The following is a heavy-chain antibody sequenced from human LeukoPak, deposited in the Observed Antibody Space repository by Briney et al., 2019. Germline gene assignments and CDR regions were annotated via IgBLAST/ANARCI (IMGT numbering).Heavy chain of an antibody. CDR2: ISYDGSNK. CDR3: ARDPLLYDILTSYYFDY. V-gene: IGHV3-30-3*01. CDR1: GFTFSFYW. Sequence: PGGSLRLSCAASGFTFSFYWMSWVRQAPGKGLEWVAVISYDGSNKYYADSVKGRFTISRDNSKNTLYLQMNSLRAEDTAVYYCARDPLLYDILTSYYFDYWGQGTLVTVSS. J-gene: IGHJ4*02. D-gene: IGHD3-9*01.